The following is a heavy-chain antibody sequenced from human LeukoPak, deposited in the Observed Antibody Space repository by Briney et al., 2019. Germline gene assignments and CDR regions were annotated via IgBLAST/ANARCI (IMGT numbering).Heavy chain of an antibody. J-gene: IGHJ3*02. CDR2: IYTSGTT. CDR1: DDSLSSYS. D-gene: IGHD2-2*03. V-gene: IGHV4-4*07. Sequence: PSETLSLTCTVSDDSLSSYSWNWIRQPAGKGLEWIGRIYTSGTTDYNPSLKSRVTMSVDTSKNQFSLRLSSVTAADTAVYCCARDLVGYCSTTGCYGAAFDIWGQGTMITVS. CDR3: ARDLVGYCSTTGCYGAAFDI.